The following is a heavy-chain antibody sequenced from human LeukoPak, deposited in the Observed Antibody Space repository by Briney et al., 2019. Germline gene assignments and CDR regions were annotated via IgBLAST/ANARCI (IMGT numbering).Heavy chain of an antibody. V-gene: IGHV4-39*01. D-gene: IGHD2-2*01. CDR2: IYYSGST. Sequence: SETLSLTCTVSGGSISSSSYYWRWIRQPPGKGLECIGHIYYSGSTYYNPSLKSRVTISVDTSKNHFSLKLSSVTAADTAVYYCARQYCSSTSCPFDPWGPGTLVTVSS. J-gene: IGHJ5*02. CDR1: GGSISSSSYY. CDR3: ARQYCSSTSCPFDP.